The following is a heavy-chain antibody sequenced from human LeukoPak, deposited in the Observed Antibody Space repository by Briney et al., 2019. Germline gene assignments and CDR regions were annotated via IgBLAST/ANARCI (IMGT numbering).Heavy chain of an antibody. CDR1: GYTFTGYY. CDR3: VRDRGAVAGEYFDY. CDR2: INPNSGGT. Sequence: ASVKVSCKASGYTFTGYYMHWVRQAPGQGLEWMGWINPNSGGTNYAQKFQGRVTMTRDTSISTAYMELSRLRSDDTAVYYCVRDRGAVAGEYFDYWGQGTLVTVSS. D-gene: IGHD6-19*01. V-gene: IGHV1-2*02. J-gene: IGHJ4*02.